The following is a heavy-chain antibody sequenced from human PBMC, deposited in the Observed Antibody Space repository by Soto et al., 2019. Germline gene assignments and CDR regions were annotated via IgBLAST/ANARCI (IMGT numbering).Heavy chain of an antibody. CDR3: VRDRALDSSGHWFDT. D-gene: IGHD3-22*01. CDR2: IYHIGSP. Sequence: SETPSLTCTVSGRPVSSGGYYWTWIRQHPGRGLEWIGYIYHIGSPYYNPSLENRVTISLDTSKNQFSLNLTSVTAADTAIYYCVRDRALDSSGHWFDTWGQGTLVTVSS. V-gene: IGHV4-31*03. J-gene: IGHJ5*02. CDR1: GRPVSSGGYY.